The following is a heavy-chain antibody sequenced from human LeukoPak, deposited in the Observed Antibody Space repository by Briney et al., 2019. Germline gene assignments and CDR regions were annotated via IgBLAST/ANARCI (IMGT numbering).Heavy chain of an antibody. J-gene: IGHJ4*02. CDR1: GGSISSYY. V-gene: IGHV4-4*07. CDR3: AREYYDYVWGSYLGLDY. D-gene: IGHD3-16*02. Sequence: PSETLSLTCTVSGGSISSYYWSWIRQPAGKGLEWIGRIYTSGSTNYNPSLKSRVTMSVDTSKNQFSLKLSSVTAADTAVYYCAREYYDYVWGSYLGLDYWGQGTLVTVSS. CDR2: IYTSGST.